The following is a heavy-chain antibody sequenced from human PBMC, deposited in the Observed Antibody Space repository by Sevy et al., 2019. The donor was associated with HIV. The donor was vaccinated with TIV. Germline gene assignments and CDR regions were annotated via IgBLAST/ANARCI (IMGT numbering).Heavy chain of an antibody. CDR2: IKRDGSEK. CDR1: GFTFSNFW. J-gene: IGHJ6*02. V-gene: IGHV3-7*03. D-gene: IGHD1-26*01. Sequence: GGSLRLSCVASGFTFSNFWMSWVRQAPGKGLEWVANIKRDGSEKYYVAFVKGRFTISRDKAKTSLYLQMNSLRVEETAVYYCARDCNSASCLWGMDVWGQGTMVTVSS. CDR3: ARDCNSASCLWGMDV.